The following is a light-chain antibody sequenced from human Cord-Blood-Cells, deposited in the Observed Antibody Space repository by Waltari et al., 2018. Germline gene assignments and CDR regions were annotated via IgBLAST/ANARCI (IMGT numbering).Light chain of an antibody. Sequence: QSVLTQPPSASGTPGQRVTISCSGSSSNIGSNYVYWYQQLPGTAPKLLIYRNNPRPSGVPDRFSGSKSGTSASLAISGLRSEDEADYYCAARDDSLSGPVFGGGTKLTVL. CDR1: SSNIGSNY. CDR3: AARDDSLSGPV. J-gene: IGLJ3*02. V-gene: IGLV1-47*01. CDR2: RNN.